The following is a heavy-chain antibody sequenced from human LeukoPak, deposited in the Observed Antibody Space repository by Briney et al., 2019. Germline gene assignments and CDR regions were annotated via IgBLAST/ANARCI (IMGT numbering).Heavy chain of an antibody. J-gene: IGHJ4*02. Sequence: ASETLSLTCTVSGASITSRFWTWIRQTPGKGLEWIGYVSYTGSPRYNLSLESRVTISLDTSKSQFTLRLTSMTAADTAIYYCASDFTQGGGLLEDWGPGTLVAVSS. D-gene: IGHD3-3*01. CDR2: VSYTGSP. V-gene: IGHV4-59*11. CDR1: GASITSRF. CDR3: ASDFTQGGGLLED.